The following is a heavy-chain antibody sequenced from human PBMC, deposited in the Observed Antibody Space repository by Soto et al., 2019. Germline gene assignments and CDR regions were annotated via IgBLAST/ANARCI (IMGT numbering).Heavy chain of an antibody. CDR2: ISPYNDQT. J-gene: IGHJ6*02. V-gene: IGHV1-18*01. CDR1: GYTFIRYG. CDR3: ARGGYYDNVWGKLSHYGLDV. D-gene: IGHD3-16*01. Sequence: QVQLVQSASEVMKPGASVKVSCKASGYTFIRYGITWVRQAPGQRLEWMGWISPYNDQTIYAQKLQGRVTMTADTYTRTVYMQVRSLKSDDTAVYYCARGGYYDNVWGKLSHYGLDVWGQGTSVTVSS.